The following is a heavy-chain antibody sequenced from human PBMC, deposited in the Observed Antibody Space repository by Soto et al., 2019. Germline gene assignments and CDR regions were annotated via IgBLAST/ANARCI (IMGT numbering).Heavy chain of an antibody. CDR1: GGSINNAAYF. Sequence: LSLTCTVSGGSINNAAYFWTWIRQHPGKGLEWIGYVYYSGSTNYNPSLKSRLTISIDTSKNQFSLKLSSVTAADTAVYYCARVGSYYYYYLDVWGKGTTVTVSS. D-gene: IGHD3-10*01. V-gene: IGHV4-61*08. J-gene: IGHJ6*03. CDR2: VYYSGST. CDR3: ARVGSYYYYYLDV.